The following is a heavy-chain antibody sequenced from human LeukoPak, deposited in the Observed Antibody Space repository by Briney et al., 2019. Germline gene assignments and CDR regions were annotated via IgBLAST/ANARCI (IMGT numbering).Heavy chain of an antibody. CDR3: ARDGSGGSYESGYFDY. CDR2: IIPIFGTA. CDR1: GGTFSSYA. D-gene: IGHD2-15*01. Sequence: ASVKVSCKASGGTFSSYAISWVRQAPEQGLEWMGGIIPIFGTANYAQKFQGRVTITADESTSTAYMELSSLRSEDTAVYYCARDGSGGSYESGYFDYWGQGTLVTVSS. J-gene: IGHJ4*02. V-gene: IGHV1-69*01.